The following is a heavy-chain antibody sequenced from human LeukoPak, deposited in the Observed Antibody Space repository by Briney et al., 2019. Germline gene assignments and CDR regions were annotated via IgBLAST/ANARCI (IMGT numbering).Heavy chain of an antibody. CDR1: GFTFSNYG. Sequence: GGSLRLSCAASGFTFSNYGMHWVRQAPGKGLEWVAFIGYDGSNKYYADSVKSRFTISRDNSKNTLSLQMNSLRAEDTAVYYCAKGSGDSCFSPLDSWGQGTLVTVSS. CDR2: IGYDGSNK. J-gene: IGHJ4*02. D-gene: IGHD2-15*01. CDR3: AKGSGDSCFSPLDS. V-gene: IGHV3-30*02.